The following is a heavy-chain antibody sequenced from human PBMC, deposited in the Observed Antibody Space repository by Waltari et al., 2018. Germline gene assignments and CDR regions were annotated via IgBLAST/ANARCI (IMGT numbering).Heavy chain of an antibody. V-gene: IGHV3-30*18. Sequence: QVQLVESGGGVVQPGMSLRPSCAASGFSLMTFGMHWVRQAPGKGLEWVALASFDGSTTYYADSVRGRFTISRDNSKNTLYLDINTLRVDDTAIYYCAKDAFGNTYLDHWGQGTLVTVSS. CDR1: GFSLMTFG. D-gene: IGHD3-10*01. CDR3: AKDAFGNTYLDH. J-gene: IGHJ5*02. CDR2: ASFDGSTT.